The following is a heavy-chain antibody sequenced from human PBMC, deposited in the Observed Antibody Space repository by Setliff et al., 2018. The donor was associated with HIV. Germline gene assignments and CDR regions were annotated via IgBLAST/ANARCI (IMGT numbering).Heavy chain of an antibody. Sequence: SETLSLTCNVSGGSISSSNWWSWVRQPPGKGLEWIGEIYHSGTIYYNPSLKSRVTISLDKSNNQFSLNLRSVTAADTAVYYCASSRGFYALPSWGQGTLVTVSS. V-gene: IGHV4-4*02. D-gene: IGHD3-22*01. J-gene: IGHJ5*02. CDR1: GGSISSSNW. CDR2: IYHSGTI. CDR3: ASSRGFYALPS.